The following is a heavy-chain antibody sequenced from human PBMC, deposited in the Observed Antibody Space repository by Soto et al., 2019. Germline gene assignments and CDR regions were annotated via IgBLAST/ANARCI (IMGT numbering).Heavy chain of an antibody. CDR1: GFTVTSYY. CDR3: ARDYYYGSGNYYRADYYHYGMDV. Sequence: GGSLRLSCAASGFTVTSYYMSWVRQAPGKGLEWVSLIYTGGNTNYADSVKGRFTISRDNSKNALYLQMNSLRAEDTAVYYCARDYYYGSGNYYRADYYHYGMDVWGQGTTVTVSS. J-gene: IGHJ6*02. V-gene: IGHV3-53*01. CDR2: IYTGGNT. D-gene: IGHD3-10*01.